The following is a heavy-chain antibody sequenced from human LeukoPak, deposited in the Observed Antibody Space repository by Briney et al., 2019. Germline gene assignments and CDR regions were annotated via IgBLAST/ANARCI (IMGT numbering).Heavy chain of an antibody. D-gene: IGHD3-10*01. CDR3: ARTYFLRSWFDP. CDR2: INHSGST. CDR1: GGSFSGYY. Sequence: SETLSLTCAVYGGSFSGYYWSWIRQPPGKGLEWIGEINHSGSTNYNPSLKSRVTISVDTSKNQFSLKLSSVTAADTAVCYCARTYFLRSWFDPWGQGTLVTVSS. V-gene: IGHV4-34*01. J-gene: IGHJ5*02.